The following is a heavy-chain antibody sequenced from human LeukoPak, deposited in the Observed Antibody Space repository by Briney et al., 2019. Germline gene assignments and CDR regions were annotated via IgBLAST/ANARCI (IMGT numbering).Heavy chain of an antibody. CDR3: ARDIPYYDFWSGYGGYYGMDV. Sequence: ASVKVSCKASGFTFTNYGISWVRQAPGQGLEWMAWISAYNGDTNYAQKLQGRVTLTTDTSTSTAYMELRSLRSDDTAVYYCARDIPYYDFWSGYGGYYGMDVWGQGTTVTVSS. CDR2: ISAYNGDT. D-gene: IGHD3-3*01. CDR1: GFTFTNYG. V-gene: IGHV1-18*01. J-gene: IGHJ6*02.